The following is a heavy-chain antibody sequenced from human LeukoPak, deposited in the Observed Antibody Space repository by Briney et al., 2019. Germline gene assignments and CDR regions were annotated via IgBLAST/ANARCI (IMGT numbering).Heavy chain of an antibody. D-gene: IGHD2-2*01. CDR1: GYTFTSYG. CDR2: ISAYNGNT. V-gene: IGHV1-18*01. Sequence: ASVKVSCKASGYTFTSYGISWVRQAPGQGLEWMGWISAYNGNTNYAQKLQGRVTMTTDTSTSTAYMELRSLRSDDTAVYYCAREGVLGYCSSTSCSGHYYYYMDVWGKGTTVTISS. J-gene: IGHJ6*03. CDR3: AREGVLGYCSSTSCSGHYYYYMDV.